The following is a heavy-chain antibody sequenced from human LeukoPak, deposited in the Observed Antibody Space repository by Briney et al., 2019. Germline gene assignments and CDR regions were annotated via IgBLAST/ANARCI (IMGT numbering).Heavy chain of an antibody. CDR1: GYTFTGYY. CDR3: ARGDHDYGDPRLYYYYMDV. V-gene: IGHV1-2*02. CDR2: INPNSGGT. J-gene: IGHJ6*03. D-gene: IGHD4-17*01. Sequence: GASVKVSCKASGYTFTGYYMHWVRQAPGQGLEWMGWINPNSGGTNYAQKFQGRVTMTRDTSISTAYMELSRLRSDDTAVYYCARGDHDYGDPRLYYYYMDVWGKGTTVTISS.